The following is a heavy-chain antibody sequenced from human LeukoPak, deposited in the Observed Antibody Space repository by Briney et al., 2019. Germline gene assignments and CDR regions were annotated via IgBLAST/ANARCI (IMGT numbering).Heavy chain of an antibody. J-gene: IGHJ4*02. Sequence: GGSLRLSCAASGFTFSSSAMSWVRQAPGKGLEWVSTISGSGSGSSTYYADSVKGRFTISRDNAKKSLYLQVNSLRAEDTAVYYCARAAPTRTLIGSGADYWGQGTLVTVSS. CDR1: GFTFSSSA. V-gene: IGHV3-23*01. CDR2: ISGSGSGSST. CDR3: ARAAPTRTLIGSGADY. D-gene: IGHD3-22*01.